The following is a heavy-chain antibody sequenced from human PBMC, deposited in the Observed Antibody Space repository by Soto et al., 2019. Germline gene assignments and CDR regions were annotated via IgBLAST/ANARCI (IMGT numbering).Heavy chain of an antibody. V-gene: IGHV4-59*01. CDR1: GGSISSYY. CDR2: IYYSGST. D-gene: IGHD1-26*01. J-gene: IGHJ4*02. Sequence: PSETLSLTCTVSGGSISSYYWSWIRQPPGKGLEWIGYIYYSGSTNYNPSHKSRVTISVDTSKNQLSQKLRSVTAADTAVYFCARDRGGSYYYPPGYYFDYWGQGTLVTVSS. CDR3: ARDRGGSYYYPPGYYFDY.